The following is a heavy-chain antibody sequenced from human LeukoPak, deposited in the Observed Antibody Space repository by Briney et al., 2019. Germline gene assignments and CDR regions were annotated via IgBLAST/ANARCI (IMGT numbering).Heavy chain of an antibody. V-gene: IGHV4-30-4*01. CDR2: IYYSGST. D-gene: IGHD2-15*01. CDR3: ARQPAYCSGGSCYGWFDP. J-gene: IGHJ5*02. CDR1: GGSISSGDYY. Sequence: SQTLSLTCTVSGGSISSGDYYWSWIRQPPGKGLEWIGYIYYSGSTYYNPSLKSRVTISVDTSKNQFSLKLSSVTAADTAVYYCARQPAYCSGGSCYGWFDPWGQGTLVTVSS.